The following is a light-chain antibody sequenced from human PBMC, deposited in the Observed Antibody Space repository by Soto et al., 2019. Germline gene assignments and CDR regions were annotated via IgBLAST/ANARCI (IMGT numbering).Light chain of an antibody. CDR1: SSDVGGYNY. CDR3: SSFAGRNGVI. CDR2: EVN. V-gene: IGLV2-8*01. J-gene: IGLJ2*01. Sequence: QSALTQPPSASGSPGQSVTISCTGTSSDVGGYNYVSWYQQHPGKAPKVMIYEVNKRPSGVPDRFSGSKSANTASLTVSGLQAEDEADYYCSSFAGRNGVIFGGGTQLTVL.